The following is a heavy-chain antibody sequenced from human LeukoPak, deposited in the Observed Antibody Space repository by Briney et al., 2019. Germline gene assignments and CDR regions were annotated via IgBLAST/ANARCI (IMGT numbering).Heavy chain of an antibody. CDR2: ISDSGGRT. D-gene: IGHD3-22*01. CDR3: AKRGVVIRVILVGFHKEAYYFDS. Sequence: GGSLRLSCAVSGIALSNYGMGWVRQAPGKGLEWVAGISDSGGRTNYADSVKGRFTTSRDNPKNTMYLQMNSLRAEDTAVYFCAKRGVVIRVILVGFHKEAYYFDSWGQGALVTVSS. CDR1: GIALSNYG. J-gene: IGHJ4*02. V-gene: IGHV3-23*01.